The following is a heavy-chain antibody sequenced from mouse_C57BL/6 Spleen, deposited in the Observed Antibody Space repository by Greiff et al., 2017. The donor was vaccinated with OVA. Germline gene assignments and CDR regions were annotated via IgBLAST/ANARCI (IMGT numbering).Heavy chain of an antibody. CDR2: INPNNGGT. CDR3: ARGDGYYSDY. CDR1: GYTFTDYY. D-gene: IGHD2-3*01. J-gene: IGHJ2*01. Sequence: VQLQQSGPELVKPGASVKISCKASGYTFTDYYMNWVKQSHGKSLEWIGDINPNNGGTSYNQKFKGKATLTVDKSSSTAYMELRSLTSEDSAVYYCARGDGYYSDYWGQGTTLTVSS. V-gene: IGHV1-26*01.